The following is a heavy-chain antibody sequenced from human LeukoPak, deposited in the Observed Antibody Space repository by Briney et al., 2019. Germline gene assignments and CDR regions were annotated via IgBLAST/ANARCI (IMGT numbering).Heavy chain of an antibody. CDR1: GGSISSYY. V-gene: IGHV4-59*01. D-gene: IGHD3-9*01. J-gene: IGHJ5*02. Sequence: SETLSLTCTVSGGSISSYYWSWIRQPPGKGLEWIGYIYYSGSTNYNPSLKSRVTISVDTSKNQFSLKLSSVTAADTAVYYCARAGGHYDILTGYSWWFDPWGQGTLVTVSS. CDR3: ARAGGHYDILTGYSWWFDP. CDR2: IYYSGST.